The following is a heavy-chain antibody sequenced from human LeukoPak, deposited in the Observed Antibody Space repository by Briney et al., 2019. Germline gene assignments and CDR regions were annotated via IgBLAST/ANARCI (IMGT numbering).Heavy chain of an antibody. CDR3: ARVDSSSWYIDY. D-gene: IGHD6-13*01. CDR1: GGSISSGGYS. CDR2: IYHSGST. V-gene: IGHV4-30-2*01. J-gene: IGHJ4*02. Sequence: SETLSLTCAVSGGSISSGGYSWSWIRQPPGKGLEWIGYIYHSGSTYYNPSLKSRVTISVDRSKNQFSLKLSSATAADTAVYYCARVDSSSWYIDYWGQGTLVTVSS.